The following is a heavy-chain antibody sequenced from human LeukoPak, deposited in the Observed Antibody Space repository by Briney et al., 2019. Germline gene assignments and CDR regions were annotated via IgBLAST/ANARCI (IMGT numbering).Heavy chain of an antibody. D-gene: IGHD2-2*01. CDR3: ARDARIRVPAAIGYNWFDP. CDR1: GGSISSYY. V-gene: IGHV4-59*01. CDR2: IYYSGST. J-gene: IGHJ5*02. Sequence: ASQTLSLTCTVSGGSISSYYWSWIRQPPGKGLEWIGYIYYSGSTNYNPSLKSRVTISVDTSKNQSSLKLSSVTAADTAVYYCARDARIRVPAAIGYNWFDPWGQGTLVTVSS.